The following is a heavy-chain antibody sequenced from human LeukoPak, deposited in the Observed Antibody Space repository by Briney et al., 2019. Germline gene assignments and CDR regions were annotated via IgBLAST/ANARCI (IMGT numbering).Heavy chain of an antibody. CDR1: GFTISNYW. Sequence: PPGGSLRLSCVASGFTISNYWMHWVRQAPGKGLVWVSRINSDGSITTYADSVKGRSTISRDNAKNTMYLQMNSLRDEDTAVYYCATLLPGVWGQGTLVTVSS. CDR3: ATLLPGV. D-gene: IGHD1-26*01. V-gene: IGHV3-74*01. J-gene: IGHJ4*02. CDR2: INSDGSIT.